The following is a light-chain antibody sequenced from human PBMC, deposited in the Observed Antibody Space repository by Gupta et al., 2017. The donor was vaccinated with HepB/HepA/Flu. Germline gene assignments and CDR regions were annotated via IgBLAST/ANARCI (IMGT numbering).Light chain of an antibody. CDR2: KAF. V-gene: IGKV1-5*03. CDR3: QQYNSYPYT. J-gene: IGKJ2*01. Sequence: DIQMTQSPSTLSASVGDRVTITCRASQSISSWLAWYQQKPGKAPKVPIYKAFSLERWVPSRFSGSGSGTEFTLTISSLQPDDFATYYCQQYNSYPYTFGQGTKLEIK. CDR1: QSISSW.